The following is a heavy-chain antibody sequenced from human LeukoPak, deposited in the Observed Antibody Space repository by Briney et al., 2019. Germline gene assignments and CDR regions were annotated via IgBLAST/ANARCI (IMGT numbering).Heavy chain of an antibody. CDR3: QSYGDYYGMDV. J-gene: IGHJ6*02. CDR2: IYYSGST. Sequence: SSETLSLTCTVSGGSISSGDYYWSWIRQPPGKGLEWIGYIYYSGSTYYNPSLKSRVTISVDTSKNQFSLKLSSVTAADTAVYYCQSYGDYYGMDVWGQGTTVTVSS. V-gene: IGHV4-30-4*01. CDR1: GGSISSGDYY. D-gene: IGHD4-17*01.